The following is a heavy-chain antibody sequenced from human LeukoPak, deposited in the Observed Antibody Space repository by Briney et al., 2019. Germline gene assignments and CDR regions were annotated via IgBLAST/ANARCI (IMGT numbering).Heavy chain of an antibody. V-gene: IGHV1-2*02. CDR3: ARDLQGYCSSTSCYEGNWFDP. D-gene: IGHD2-2*01. CDR2: INPNSGGT. J-gene: IGHJ5*02. Sequence: ASVKVSCKASGYTFTGYYMHWVRQAPGQGLEWMGWINPNSGGTNYAQKFQGRVAMTRDTSISTAYMELSRLRSDDTAVYYCARDLQGYCSSTSCYEGNWFDPWGQGTLVTVSS. CDR1: GYTFTGYY.